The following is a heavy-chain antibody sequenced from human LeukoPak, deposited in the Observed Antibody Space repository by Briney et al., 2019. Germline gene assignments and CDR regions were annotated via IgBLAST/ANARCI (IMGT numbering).Heavy chain of an antibody. CDR3: ARARQQLVWANWFDP. D-gene: IGHD6-13*01. V-gene: IGHV1-18*04. Sequence: ASVKVSCKTSGFTFTSYHMHWVRQAPGQGLEWMGWISAYNGKTKYAQKLQGRVTMTTETSTSTAYMELRSLRSDDTAVYYCARARQQLVWANWFDPWGQGTLVTVSS. CDR2: ISAYNGKT. J-gene: IGHJ5*02. CDR1: GFTFTSYH.